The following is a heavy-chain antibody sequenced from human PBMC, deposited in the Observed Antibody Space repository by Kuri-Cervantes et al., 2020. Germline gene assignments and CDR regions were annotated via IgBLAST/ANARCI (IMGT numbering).Heavy chain of an antibody. CDR3: TTDPYFSL. D-gene: IGHD2-21*01. CDR2: IKSESDGGTT. V-gene: IGHV3-15*01. Sequence: SLRLSCAASGFTFSTYSMHWVRQAPGEGLEWVGRIKSESDGGTTDYAPPVKGRFTISRDESKNMLYLQMNSLKTEDTALYYCTTDPYFSLWGHGTLVTVSS. J-gene: IGHJ3*01. CDR1: GFTFSTYS.